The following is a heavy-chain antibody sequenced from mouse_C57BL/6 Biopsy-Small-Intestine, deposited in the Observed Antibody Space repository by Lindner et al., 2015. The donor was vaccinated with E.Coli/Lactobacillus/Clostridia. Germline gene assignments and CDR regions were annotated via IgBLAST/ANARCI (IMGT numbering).Heavy chain of an antibody. CDR2: INPYNGGT. CDR3: ARGGDYEGFDY. V-gene: IGHV1-19*01. Sequence: VQLQESGPVLVKPGASVKMSCKASGYTFTDYYMNWVKQSHGKSLEWIGVINPYNGGTSYNQKFKGKATLTVDKSSSTAYMELNSLTSEDSAVYYCARGGDYEGFDYWGQGTTLTVSS. D-gene: IGHD2-4*01. CDR1: GYTFTDYY. J-gene: IGHJ2*01.